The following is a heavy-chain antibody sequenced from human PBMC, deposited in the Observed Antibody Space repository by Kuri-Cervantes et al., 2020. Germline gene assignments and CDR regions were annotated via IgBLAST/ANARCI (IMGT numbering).Heavy chain of an antibody. Sequence: SETLSLTCTVSGGSISSGDYYWSWIRQPPGKGLEWIGYIYYSGSTYYNPSLKSRVTISVDKSKNQLSLRVSSVTAADTAVYYCARVGYSSGNYYFDYWGQGTLVTVSS. CDR3: ARVGYSSGNYYFDY. CDR1: GGSISSGDYY. CDR2: IYYSGST. D-gene: IGHD6-19*01. J-gene: IGHJ4*02. V-gene: IGHV4-30-4*08.